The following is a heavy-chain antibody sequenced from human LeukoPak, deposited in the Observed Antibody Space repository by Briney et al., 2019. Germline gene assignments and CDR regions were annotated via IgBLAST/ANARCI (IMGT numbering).Heavy chain of an antibody. J-gene: IGHJ4*02. V-gene: IGHV3-23*01. CDR2: ISGSGGST. Sequence: GGSLRLSCAAFGFTFSSYAMSWVRQAPGKGLEWVSAISGSGGSTYYADSVKGRFTISRDNSKNTLYLQMDSLRAEDTAVYYCAKDRTGTLDYWGQGTLVTVSS. CDR1: GFTFSSYA. D-gene: IGHD1-1*01. CDR3: AKDRTGTLDY.